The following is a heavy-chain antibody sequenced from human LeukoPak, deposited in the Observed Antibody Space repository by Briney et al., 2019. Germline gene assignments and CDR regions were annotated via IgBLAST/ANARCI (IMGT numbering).Heavy chain of an antibody. J-gene: IGHJ4*02. Sequence: PSETLSLTCTVSGASISSSSYYWGWIRQPPGKGLEWIGSIYYSGSTYYNPSLKSRVTISVDTSKNQFSLKMSSVTAADTAVYYCARVHRLEWELRYQGDFDYWGQGTLVTVSS. CDR1: GASISSSSYY. V-gene: IGHV4-39*07. CDR3: ARVHRLEWELRYQGDFDY. D-gene: IGHD1-26*01. CDR2: IYYSGST.